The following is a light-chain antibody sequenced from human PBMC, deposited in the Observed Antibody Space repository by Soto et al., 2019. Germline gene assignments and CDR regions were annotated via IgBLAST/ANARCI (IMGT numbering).Light chain of an antibody. Sequence: IQMTQSPSSLSASVGDRVTITCRASQGVRDDVGWYQQKPGKAPKLLIYSASTLQSGVPSRFSGSGSGTDFTFPIGGLQPEVLETNYGLKERIYPLPSGGGTKWKSN. J-gene: IGKJ4*01. CDR1: QGVRDD. CDR2: SAS. CDR3: LKERIYPLP. V-gene: IGKV1-6*01.